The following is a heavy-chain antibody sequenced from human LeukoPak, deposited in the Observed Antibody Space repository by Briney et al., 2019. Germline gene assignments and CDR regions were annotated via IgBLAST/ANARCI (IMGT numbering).Heavy chain of an antibody. D-gene: IGHD5-12*01. CDR2: ISSSSSTI. CDR3: ARDLIVATIAGPSWFDP. J-gene: IGHJ5*02. Sequence: GRYPILPCAATGLKFKSFGMNGGRKAPGKGLEWVSYISSSSSTIYYADSVKGRFTISRDNAKNSLYLQMNSLRAEDTAVYYCARDLIVATIAGPSWFDPWGQGTLVTVSS. V-gene: IGHV3-48*04. CDR1: GLKFKSFG.